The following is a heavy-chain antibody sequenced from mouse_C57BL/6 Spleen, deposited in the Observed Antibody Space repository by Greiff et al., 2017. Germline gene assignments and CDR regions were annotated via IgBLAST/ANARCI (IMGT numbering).Heavy chain of an antibody. D-gene: IGHD1-1*01. J-gene: IGHJ4*01. Sequence: EVQLQQSGPVLVKPGASVKMSCKASGYTFTDYYMNWVKQSHGKSLEWIGVINPYNGGTSYNQKFKGKATLTVDKSSSTAYMELNSLTSEDSAVYYCAPYYYGSRDAMDYWGQGTSVTVSS. CDR3: APYYYGSRDAMDY. V-gene: IGHV1-19*01. CDR1: GYTFTDYY. CDR2: INPYNGGT.